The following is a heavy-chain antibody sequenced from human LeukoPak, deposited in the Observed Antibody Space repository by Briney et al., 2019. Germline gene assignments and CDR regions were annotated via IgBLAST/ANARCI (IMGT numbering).Heavy chain of an antibody. CDR3: ARDLLWFGELENYYYGMDV. CDR2: IYTSGST. CDR1: GDSISSGSYY. V-gene: IGHV4-61*02. D-gene: IGHD3-10*01. Sequence: SQTLSLTCTGPGDSISSGSYYWRRIRQPAGKGLEWIERIYTSGSTNYNPSLKSRVTISVDTSKNQFSLKLSSVTAADTAVYYCARDLLWFGELENYYYGMDVWGQGTTVTVSS. J-gene: IGHJ6*02.